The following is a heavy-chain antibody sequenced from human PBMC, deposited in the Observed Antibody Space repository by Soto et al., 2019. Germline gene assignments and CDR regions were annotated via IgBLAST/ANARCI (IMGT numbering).Heavy chain of an antibody. Sequence: EVQLLESGGGLVQPGGSLRLSCAASGFTFSSYAMSWVRQAPGKGLEWVSAISGSGGSTYYADSVKGRFTISRDNSKNTLYLQMNSLRAEDTAVYYCARARGIVVGTYYFDYWGQGTLVTVSS. J-gene: IGHJ4*02. V-gene: IGHV3-23*01. CDR2: ISGSGGST. D-gene: IGHD3-22*01. CDR1: GFTFSSYA. CDR3: ARARGIVVGTYYFDY.